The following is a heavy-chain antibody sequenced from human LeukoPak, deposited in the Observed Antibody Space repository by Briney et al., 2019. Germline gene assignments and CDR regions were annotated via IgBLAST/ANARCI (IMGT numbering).Heavy chain of an antibody. Sequence: SGGSLRLSCAASGFTFSNYAMSWVRQAPGKGLEWVSVISGSSGSTYYADSVTGRFTISRDNSKNTLYLQMNSLRVEDTAVYYCAKGEGYYYDSSGYYSSFDHWGQGTLVTVSS. V-gene: IGHV3-23*01. J-gene: IGHJ4*02. CDR1: GFTFSNYA. D-gene: IGHD3-22*01. CDR2: ISGSSGST. CDR3: AKGEGYYYDSSGYYSSFDH.